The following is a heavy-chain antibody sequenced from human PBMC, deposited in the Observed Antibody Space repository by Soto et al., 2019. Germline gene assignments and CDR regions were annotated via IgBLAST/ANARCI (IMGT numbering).Heavy chain of an antibody. D-gene: IGHD2-15*01. CDR1: GGSISSSSYY. J-gene: IGHJ4*02. CDR2: IYYSGST. Sequence: SETLSLTCTVSGGSISSSSYYWGWIRQPPGKGLEWIGSIYYSGSTYYNPSLKSRVTISVDTSKNQFSLKLSSVTAADTAVYYCASNCSGGSCYFDYWGQGTLVTVSS. V-gene: IGHV4-39*07. CDR3: ASNCSGGSCYFDY.